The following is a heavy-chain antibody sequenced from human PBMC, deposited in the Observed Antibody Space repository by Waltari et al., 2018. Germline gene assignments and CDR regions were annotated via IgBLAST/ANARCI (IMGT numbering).Heavy chain of an antibody. CDR2: IIPILGIA. CDR3: ARAQYYYDSSGFDY. D-gene: IGHD3-22*01. V-gene: IGHV1-69*02. J-gene: IGHJ4*02. CDR1: GGTFSSYT. Sequence: QVQLVQSGAEVKKPGSSVKVSCKASGGTFSSYTISWVRQAPGQGLEWMGRIIPILGIANYAQKFQRRVTITADKSTSTAYMGLSSLRSEDTAVYYCARAQYYYDSSGFDYWGQGTLVTVSS.